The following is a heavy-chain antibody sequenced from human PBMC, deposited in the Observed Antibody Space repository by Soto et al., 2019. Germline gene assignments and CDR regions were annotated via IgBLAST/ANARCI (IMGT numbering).Heavy chain of an antibody. CDR3: AKSHVFHYYYYNMDV. J-gene: IGHJ6*02. D-gene: IGHD2-8*01. CDR2: ISVSGGST. Sequence: EVQLLESGGGLVQPGGSLRLSCAASGFTFSDYAMSWVRQAPGKGLEWVLVISVSGGSTYYADSVKGRFTISRDNSKNTQYLQMNTLRAEDTALYYCAKSHVFHYYYYNMDVWGQGTTVTVSS. CDR1: GFTFSDYA. V-gene: IGHV3-23*01.